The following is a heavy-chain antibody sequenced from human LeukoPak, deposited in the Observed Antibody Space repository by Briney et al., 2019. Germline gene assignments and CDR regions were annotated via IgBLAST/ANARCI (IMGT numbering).Heavy chain of an antibody. Sequence: GASVKVSCKASGYTFTSYAMHWVRQAPGQRLEWMGWINAGNGNTKYSQKFQGRVTITRDTSASTAYMELSSLRSEDTAVYYCARVDSSSWYDSYAFDIWGQGTMVTVSS. CDR1: GYTFTSYA. CDR2: INAGNGNT. V-gene: IGHV1-3*01. J-gene: IGHJ3*02. D-gene: IGHD6-13*01. CDR3: ARVDSSSWYDSYAFDI.